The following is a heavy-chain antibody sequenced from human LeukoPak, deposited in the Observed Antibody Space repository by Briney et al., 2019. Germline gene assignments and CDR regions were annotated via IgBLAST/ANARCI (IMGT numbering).Heavy chain of an antibody. J-gene: IGHJ4*02. Sequence: GGSLRLSCAASGFTFSSYSMNWVRQAPGKGLEWVSSISTSSSFIYYADSVKGRFTISRDNAKNSLYLQMNSLRAEDTAVYYCARDSYYYDSSGYIELDYWGQGTLSPSPQ. CDR3: ARDSYYYDSSGYIELDY. D-gene: IGHD3-22*01. V-gene: IGHV3-21*01. CDR1: GFTFSSYS. CDR2: ISTSSSFI.